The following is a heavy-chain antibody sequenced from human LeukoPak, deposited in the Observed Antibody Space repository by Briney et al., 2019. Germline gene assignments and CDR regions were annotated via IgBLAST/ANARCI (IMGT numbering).Heavy chain of an antibody. CDR3: ARVFSGDNYEDYFDS. CDR2: INSDGSYT. D-gene: IGHD5-18*01. Sequence: GGSLRLSCAASGFTFSNYWMHWVRQVPGTGLVWVSRINSDGSYTYYADSVKGRFTISRDNAKNMLYLQMNGLRAEDTAVYYCARVFSGDNYEDYFDSWGQGTLVTVSS. V-gene: IGHV3-74*01. J-gene: IGHJ4*02. CDR1: GFTFSNYW.